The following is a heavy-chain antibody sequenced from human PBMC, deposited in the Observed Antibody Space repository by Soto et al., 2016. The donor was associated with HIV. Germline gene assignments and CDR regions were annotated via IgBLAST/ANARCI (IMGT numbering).Heavy chain of an antibody. Sequence: VQLVESGGGVVKPGGSLRLFCTASGFTFSDYYINWIRQAPGKGLEWVSYISSSGGYTKYADSVKGRFTISRDNAKNSLYLQMNNLRVEDTATYYCARDRRNIVIAFGYGMDVWGQRDHGNRLL. V-gene: IGHV3-11*05. CDR3: ARDRRNIVIAFGYGMDV. CDR1: GFTFSDYY. D-gene: IGHD2-2*01. J-gene: IGHJ6*04. CDR2: ISSSGGYT.